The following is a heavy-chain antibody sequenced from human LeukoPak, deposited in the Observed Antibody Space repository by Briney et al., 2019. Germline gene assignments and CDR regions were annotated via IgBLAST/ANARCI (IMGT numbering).Heavy chain of an antibody. V-gene: IGHV3-23*01. J-gene: IGHJ4*02. CDR2: ISVDVCTT. CDR1: GGTLSSYA. Sequence: SCKASGGTLSSYAMSWVRQARGSGLEGGSGISVDVCTTDYADFVKGRFTISRDNSKNTLYLQMNSLRAEDTAVYYCAKHLWRDLLWSGEGYYFGSWGQGTLVTVSS. CDR3: AKHLWRDLLWSGEGYYFGS. D-gene: IGHD3-10*01.